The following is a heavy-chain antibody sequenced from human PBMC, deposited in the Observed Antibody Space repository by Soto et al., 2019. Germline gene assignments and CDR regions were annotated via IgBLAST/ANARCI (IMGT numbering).Heavy chain of an antibody. CDR3: ARDLAYCGSDCYWGYFVY. CDR1: GFTFSDYY. Sequence: GGSLRLSCAASGFTFSDYYMSWIRQAPGKGLEWVSYISSSGSTIYYADSVKGRFTISRDNAKNSLYLQMNSLRAEDTAVYYCARDLAYCGSDCYWGYFVYWGQGPLVTVSP. CDR2: ISSSGSTI. D-gene: IGHD2-21*02. J-gene: IGHJ4*02. V-gene: IGHV3-11*01.